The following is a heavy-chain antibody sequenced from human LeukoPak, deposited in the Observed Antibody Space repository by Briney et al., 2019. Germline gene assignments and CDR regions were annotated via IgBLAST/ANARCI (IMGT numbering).Heavy chain of an antibody. CDR2: INHGGST. J-gene: IGHJ4*02. V-gene: IGHV4-34*01. CDR1: GGSFTGYY. Sequence: SETLSLTCAVYGGSFTGYYWSWVRQPPGKGLEWIGEINHGGSTKNSTSIKRRVTISADTSKNHFSQRLSSVTAADAAVYYCARGRGRSGWRQGDYWGQGTLVTVSS. D-gene: IGHD6-19*01. CDR3: ARGRGRSGWRQGDY.